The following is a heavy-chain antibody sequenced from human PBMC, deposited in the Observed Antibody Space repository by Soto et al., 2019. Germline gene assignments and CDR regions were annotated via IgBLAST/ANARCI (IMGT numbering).Heavy chain of an antibody. CDR1: GGSVSSGSDY. V-gene: IGHV4-61*01. Sequence: SETLSLTCIVSGGSVSSGSDYWSWIRQPPGKGLECIGYIYYSGTTNYNPSLKSRVTMSVDTSKNQFSLRLSSVTAADTAVYYCAREHCSNGVCYSDYWGQGTLVTVSS. CDR3: AREHCSNGVCYSDY. D-gene: IGHD2-8*01. CDR2: IYYSGTT. J-gene: IGHJ4*02.